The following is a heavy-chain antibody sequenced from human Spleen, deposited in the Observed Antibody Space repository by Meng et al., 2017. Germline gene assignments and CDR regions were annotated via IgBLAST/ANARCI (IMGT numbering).Heavy chain of an antibody. Sequence: GESLKISCVASSFTFRSYWMRWVRQDPGKGLVWVSRINTDGSTTNYADSVKGRFTISRDNSKNTLYLQMNSLRAEDTAVYYCAKQGSSVWDYYYYGMDVWGQGTTVTVSS. CDR2: INTDGSTT. CDR1: SFTFRSYW. J-gene: IGHJ6*02. V-gene: IGHV3-74*01. CDR3: AKQGSSVWDYYYYGMDV. D-gene: IGHD2-2*01.